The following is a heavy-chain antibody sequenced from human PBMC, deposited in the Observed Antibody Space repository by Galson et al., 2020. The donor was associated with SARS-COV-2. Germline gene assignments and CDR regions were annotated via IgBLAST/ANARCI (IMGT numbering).Heavy chain of an antibody. Sequence: SETLSLTCTVSGGSISSGGYYWSWIRQHPGKGLEWIGYIYYSGSTYYNPSLKSRVTISVDTSKNQFSLKLSSVTAADTAVYYCARGALWSGYWAGNQKKNWFDPWGQGTLVTVSS. J-gene: IGHJ5*02. CDR2: IYYSGST. V-gene: IGHV4-31*03. CDR1: GGSISSGGYY. D-gene: IGHD3-3*01. CDR3: ARGALWSGYWAGNQKKNWFDP.